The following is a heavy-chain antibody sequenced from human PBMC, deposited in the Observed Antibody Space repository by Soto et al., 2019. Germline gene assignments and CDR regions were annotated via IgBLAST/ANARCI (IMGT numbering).Heavy chain of an antibody. CDR1: GGSISSGDYY. Sequence: PSETLSLTCTVSGGSISSGDYYWSWIRQPPGKGLEWIAAIYYSGNIYHNPSLKSRVTMSIDTSKNQFSLKMSSVTAADTAVYNCARLLHDNRGYYYFDYWGRGTLVTVSS. CDR3: ARLLHDNRGYYYFDY. CDR2: IYYSGNI. D-gene: IGHD3-22*01. J-gene: IGHJ4*02. V-gene: IGHV4-39*01.